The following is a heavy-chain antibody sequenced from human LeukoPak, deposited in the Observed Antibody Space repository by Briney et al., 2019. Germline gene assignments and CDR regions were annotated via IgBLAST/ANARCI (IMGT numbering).Heavy chain of an antibody. Sequence: PSDTLSLTCTVSRGSIGTYYWSSIRQPAGKGLDWIGRIYTSGSTKKNPSLSSRVTISIDASKNQFSLRLSSLTAADTAIYYCARDSGRRGYPEYSFDYWGQGTPVIVSS. V-gene: IGHV4-4*07. J-gene: IGHJ4*02. CDR1: RGSIGTYY. D-gene: IGHD3-10*01. CDR3: ARDSGRRGYPEYSFDY. CDR2: IYTSGST.